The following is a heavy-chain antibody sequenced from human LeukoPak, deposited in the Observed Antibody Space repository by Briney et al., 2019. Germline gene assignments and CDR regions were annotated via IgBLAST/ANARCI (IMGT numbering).Heavy chain of an antibody. D-gene: IGHD3-3*01. CDR1: GFTFSNYG. CDR2: IWYDGKHQ. CDR3: AKGPTQVLRFLRDGKTYYMDV. V-gene: IGHV3-33*06. J-gene: IGHJ6*03. Sequence: PGRSLRLSCAASGFTFSNYGMHWVRQAPGRGLECVAVIWYDGKHQYYADSVKGRFNISRDNPKNMLYLQMNSLSVEDTAVYYCAKGPTQVLRFLRDGKTYYMDVWGKGTSVLVSS.